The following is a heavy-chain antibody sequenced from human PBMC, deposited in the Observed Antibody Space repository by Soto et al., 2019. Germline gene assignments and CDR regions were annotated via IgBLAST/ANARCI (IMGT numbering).Heavy chain of an antibody. CDR3: SRGTSIPASGDY. J-gene: IGHJ4*01. Sequence: QVQLVQSGAEVKKHGASVKVSCKASGYTFTNYGINWVRRAPGQGLEWLGWVSAYNGERRYAQRVQARVIMTTDTSTTIAYMELRSLRSDDTAVYYCSRGTSIPASGDYWGQGTLVTVSS. D-gene: IGHD6-6*01. V-gene: IGHV1-18*01. CDR2: VSAYNGER. CDR1: GYTFTNYG.